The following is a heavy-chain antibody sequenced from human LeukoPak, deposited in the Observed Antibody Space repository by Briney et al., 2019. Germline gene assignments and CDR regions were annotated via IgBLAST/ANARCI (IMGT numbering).Heavy chain of an antibody. Sequence: SGTMSLTCAVSGGSISSSNWWSWVRQPPGKGLEWIGEIYHSGSTNYNPSLKSRVTISVDKSKNQFSLKLSSVTAADTAVYYCASGYLGVADPFYYFDYWGQGTLVTVSS. V-gene: IGHV4-4*02. CDR3: ASGYLGVADPFYYFDY. D-gene: IGHD6-19*01. CDR2: IYHSGST. J-gene: IGHJ4*02. CDR1: GGSISSSNW.